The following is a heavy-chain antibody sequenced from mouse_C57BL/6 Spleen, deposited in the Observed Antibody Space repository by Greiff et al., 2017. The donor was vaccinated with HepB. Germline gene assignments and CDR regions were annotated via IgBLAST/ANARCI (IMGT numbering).Heavy chain of an antibody. Sequence: QVHVKQSGAELVKPGASVKISCKASGYAFSSYWMNWVKQRPGKGLEWIGQIYPGDGDTNYNGKFKGKATLTADKSSSTAYMQLSSLTSEDSAVYFCAREGAAQATWAYWGQGTLVTVSA. CDR2: IYPGDGDT. CDR1: GYAFSSYW. V-gene: IGHV1-80*01. CDR3: AREGAAQATWAY. D-gene: IGHD3-2*02. J-gene: IGHJ3*01.